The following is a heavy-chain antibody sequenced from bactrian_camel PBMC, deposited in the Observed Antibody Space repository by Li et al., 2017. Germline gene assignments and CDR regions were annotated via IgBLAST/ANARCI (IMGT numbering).Heavy chain of an antibody. CDR3: AAKSKGVPCTAMYIAYRYEY. J-gene: IGHJ4*01. V-gene: IGHV3S54*01. CDR2: IYTPGGTT. Sequence: HVQLVESGGGSVQTGGSLRLSCVASGNRYNNKSMSCFRHAPGKEREGVAIIYTPGGTTDYAEAVKGRFTISQNNAKNTLYLQMDNLKPEDNAMYYCAAKSKGVPCTAMYIAYRYEYWGQGTQVTIS. D-gene: IGHD2*01. CDR1: GNRYNNKS.